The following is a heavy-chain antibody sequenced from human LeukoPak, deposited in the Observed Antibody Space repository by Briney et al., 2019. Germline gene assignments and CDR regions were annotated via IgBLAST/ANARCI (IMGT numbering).Heavy chain of an antibody. CDR1: GLRFRDYG. Sequence: GRSLRLSCVVSGLRFRDYGMHWVRQAPGKGLEWVAVIYYDGSNQYYADSVKGRFTVSRDNAKNTLYLQMDSLRAEDTAVYYCATDRNSGKYYDYWGQGTLVTVSS. J-gene: IGHJ4*02. CDR2: IYYDGSNQ. CDR3: ATDRNSGKYYDY. V-gene: IGHV3-33*01. D-gene: IGHD1-26*01.